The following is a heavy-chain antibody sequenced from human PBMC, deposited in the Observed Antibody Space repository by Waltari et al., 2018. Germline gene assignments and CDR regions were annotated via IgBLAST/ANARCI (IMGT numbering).Heavy chain of an antibody. CDR2: INPDGTNA. Sequence: EVQLVESGGGLVQPGGSLSLSCVASGFAFRSYSMHWVRQAPGKGLMWVGRINPDGTNATYADSVRGRFTISRDNARDTLYLRMSSLRREDTAVYYCAIAEDWGQGTLVTVSS. CDR1: GFAFRSYS. CDR3: AIAED. V-gene: IGHV3-74*01. J-gene: IGHJ4*02.